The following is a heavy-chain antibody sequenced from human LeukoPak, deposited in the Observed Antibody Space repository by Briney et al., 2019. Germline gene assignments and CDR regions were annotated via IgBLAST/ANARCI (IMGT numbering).Heavy chain of an antibody. V-gene: IGHV4-34*01. CDR2: INHSGST. CDR1: GGSISSYY. Sequence: SETLSLTCTVSGGSISSYYWSWIRQPPGKGLEWIGEINHSGSTNYNPSLKSRVTISVDTSKNQFSLKLSSVTAADTAVYYCASGGLITGTTPGWFDPWGQGTLVTVSS. D-gene: IGHD1-7*01. J-gene: IGHJ5*02. CDR3: ASGGLITGTTPGWFDP.